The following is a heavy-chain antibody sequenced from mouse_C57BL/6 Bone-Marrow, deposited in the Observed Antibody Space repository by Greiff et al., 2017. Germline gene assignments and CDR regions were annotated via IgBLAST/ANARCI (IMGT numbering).Heavy chain of an antibody. CDR3: ARSPIGGYEDAMDY. Sequence: EVQLQQSGPELVKPGASVKISCKASGYTFTDYYMNWVKQSHGKSLEWIGDINPNNGGTSYNQKFKGKATLTVDKSSSTAYMELRSLTSEDSAVYYCARSPIGGYEDAMDYWGQGTSVTVSS. CDR2: INPNNGGT. V-gene: IGHV1-26*01. CDR1: GYTFTDYY. D-gene: IGHD1-1*02. J-gene: IGHJ4*01.